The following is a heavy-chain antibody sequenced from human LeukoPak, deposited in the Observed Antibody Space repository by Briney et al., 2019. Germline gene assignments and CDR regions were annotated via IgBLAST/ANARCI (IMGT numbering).Heavy chain of an antibody. Sequence: SETLSLTCAVSGYSISSDYYWGWIRRPPGTGLEWIGSIFRSGTTYYNPSLKSRVTLSVDMSKNQFSLRLSSVTAADTAGYYCASHRSTTSCYTAFDIWGQGTMVTVSS. J-gene: IGHJ3*02. CDR3: ASHRSTTSCYTAFDI. V-gene: IGHV4-38-2*01. CDR1: GYSISSDYY. CDR2: IFRSGTT. D-gene: IGHD2-2*02.